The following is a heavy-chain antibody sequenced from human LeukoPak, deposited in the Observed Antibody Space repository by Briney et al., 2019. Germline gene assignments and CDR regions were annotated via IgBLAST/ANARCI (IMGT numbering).Heavy chain of an antibody. V-gene: IGHV4-59*01. CDR1: GGSFSGYY. D-gene: IGHD3-22*01. CDR2: IYYSGST. J-gene: IGHJ1*01. Sequence: SETLSLTCAVYGGSFSGYYWSWIRQPPGKGLEWIGYIYYSGSTNYNPSLKSRVTISVDTSKNQFSLKLSSVTAADTAVYYCARVGYYDSSGYYFEHWGQGTLVTVSS. CDR3: ARVGYYDSSGYYFEH.